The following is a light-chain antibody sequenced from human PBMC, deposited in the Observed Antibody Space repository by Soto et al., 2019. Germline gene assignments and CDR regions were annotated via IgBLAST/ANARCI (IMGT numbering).Light chain of an antibody. CDR2: DVD. CDR1: SSDVGGYNY. Sequence: QSALTQPASVSGSPGQSITISCTGTSSDVGGYNYVSWYQQHPGKAPNLMIYDVDNRPSGVSNRFSGSKSGNTASLTISGLQAEDEADYYCSSYTSSSTYVFGTGTKVTV. CDR3: SSYTSSSTYV. J-gene: IGLJ1*01. V-gene: IGLV2-14*01.